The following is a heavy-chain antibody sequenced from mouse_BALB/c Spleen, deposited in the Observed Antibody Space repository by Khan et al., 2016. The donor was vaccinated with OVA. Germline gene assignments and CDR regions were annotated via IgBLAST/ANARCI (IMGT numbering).Heavy chain of an antibody. V-gene: IGHV9-3-1*01. J-gene: IGHJ3*01. CDR2: INTYTGEA. D-gene: IGHD2-1*01. Sequence: QIQLVQSGPELKKPGETVKISCKASGYTLTDYGMNWVKQAPGKGLKWMGWINTYTGEATYDDDFKGRFAFSLETSANTAYLQINNLKTEDTATYFCSRSNGNYWFAYWGQGTLVTVSA. CDR3: SRSNGNYWFAY. CDR1: GYTLTDYG.